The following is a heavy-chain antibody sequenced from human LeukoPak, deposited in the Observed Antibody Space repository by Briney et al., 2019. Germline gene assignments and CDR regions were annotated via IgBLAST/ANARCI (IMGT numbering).Heavy chain of an antibody. CDR3: ATARRDGYNLDWYFDL. CDR2: IYYSGST. CDR1: GDSISNYY. Sequence: PSETLSLTCTVSGDSISNYYWSWIRQPPGKGREWIGYIYYSGSTDYNPSLKSRVTISVDTSKSSVSLKLNSVTAADTAVYYCATARRDGYNLDWYFDLWGRGTLVTVSS. J-gene: IGHJ2*01. V-gene: IGHV4-59*01. D-gene: IGHD5-24*01.